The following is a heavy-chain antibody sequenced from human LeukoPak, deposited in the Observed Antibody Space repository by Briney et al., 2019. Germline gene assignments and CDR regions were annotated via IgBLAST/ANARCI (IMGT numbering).Heavy chain of an antibody. Sequence: ASVKVSCKASGGTFSSYAISWVRQAPGQGLEWMGGIIPIFGTANYAQKFQGRVTMTEDTSTDTAYMELSSLRSEDTAVYYCATNYYDSSGYYSRWGQGTLVTVSS. D-gene: IGHD3-22*01. CDR3: ATNYYDSSGYYSR. V-gene: IGHV1-69*06. CDR2: IIPIFGTA. J-gene: IGHJ4*02. CDR1: GGTFSSYA.